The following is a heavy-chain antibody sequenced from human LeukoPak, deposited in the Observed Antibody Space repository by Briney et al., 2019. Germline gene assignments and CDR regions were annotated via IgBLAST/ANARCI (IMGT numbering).Heavy chain of an antibody. V-gene: IGHV5-51*01. CDR1: GYSFTSYW. CDR2: IYPGDSDT. Sequence: HGESLKISCKGSGYSFTSYWIGWVRQLPGKGLEWMGIIYPGDSDTRYSPSFQGQVTISADKSISTAYLQWSSLKASDTAMYYCARAGIVGATSFDYWGQGTLVTVSS. D-gene: IGHD1-26*01. CDR3: ARAGIVGATSFDY. J-gene: IGHJ4*02.